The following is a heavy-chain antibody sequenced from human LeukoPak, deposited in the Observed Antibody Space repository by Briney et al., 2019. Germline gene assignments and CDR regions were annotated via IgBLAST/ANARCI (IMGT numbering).Heavy chain of an antibody. J-gene: IGHJ6*03. CDR1: GGTFSSYA. CDR2: IIPIFGTA. V-gene: IGHV1-69*13. D-gene: IGHD3-10*01. Sequence: SVKVSCKASGGTFSSYAISWVRQAPGQGLEWMGGIIPIFGTANYAQKFQGRVTITADESTSTAYIELSSLRSEDTAVYYCASGSLHGAYYYYYYMDVWGKGTTVTVSS. CDR3: ASGSLHGAYYYYYYMDV.